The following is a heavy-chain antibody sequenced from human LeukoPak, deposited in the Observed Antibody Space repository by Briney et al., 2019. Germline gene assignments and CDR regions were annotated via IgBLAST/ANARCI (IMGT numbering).Heavy chain of an antibody. J-gene: IGHJ3*02. CDR2: IYDSGST. Sequence: SETLSLTCTVSGGSIRSSYYYWGWIRQPPGKGLEWIGSIYDSGSTYYNPSLKSRVTISVDTSKNQFSLKLNSVTAADTAVYYCARARASRAFDIWGQGTMVTVSS. V-gene: IGHV4-39*01. CDR1: GGSIRSSYYY. CDR3: ARARASRAFDI.